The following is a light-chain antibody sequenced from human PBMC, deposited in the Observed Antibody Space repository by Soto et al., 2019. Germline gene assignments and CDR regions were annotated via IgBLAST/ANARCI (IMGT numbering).Light chain of an antibody. Sequence: ALQLTQSPSSLSASLGDRVSITCRASQGIRDELGWYQQRPGEAPKLLIYGASTLQTGVPSRFGGSGSGTDFTLTISSLQPEDFATYYCLQDNSYPRTFGQGTKVEL. CDR3: LQDNSYPRT. J-gene: IGKJ1*01. CDR2: GAS. CDR1: QGIRDE. V-gene: IGKV1-6*01.